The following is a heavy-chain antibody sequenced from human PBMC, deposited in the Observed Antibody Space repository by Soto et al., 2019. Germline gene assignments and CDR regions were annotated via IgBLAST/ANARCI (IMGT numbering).Heavy chain of an antibody. V-gene: IGHV1-2*04. Sequence: ASVKVSCKASGYTFTGYYMHWVRQAPGQGLYLMGWINPNSGGTNYAQKFQGWVTMTRHTSISTAYMELSRLRSDDTAVYYCARDRAADTAMVYGMDVWGQGTTVTVSS. CDR1: GYTFTGYY. D-gene: IGHD5-18*01. CDR3: ARDRAADTAMVYGMDV. CDR2: INPNSGGT. J-gene: IGHJ6*02.